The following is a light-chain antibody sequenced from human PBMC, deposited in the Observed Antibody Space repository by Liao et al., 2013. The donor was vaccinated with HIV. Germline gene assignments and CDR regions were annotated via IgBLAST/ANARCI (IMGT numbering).Light chain of an antibody. CDR2: SNT. Sequence: SYELTQPPSVSVAPGETARIACGGNNVGSKYVHWYQQKPGQAPVLVIFSNTDRPSGIPERFSGSNSGNTATLTISGTQPTDEADYYCQAWDRNTAIFGGGTKLTVL. CDR3: QAWDRNTAI. V-gene: IGLV3-21*01. J-gene: IGLJ2*01. CDR1: NVGSKY.